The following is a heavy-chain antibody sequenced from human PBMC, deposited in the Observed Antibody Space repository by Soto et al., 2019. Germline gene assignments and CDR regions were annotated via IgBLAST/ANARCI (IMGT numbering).Heavy chain of an antibody. V-gene: IGHV4-59*11. CDR1: GGSISSHY. D-gene: IGHD3-3*01. Sequence: PSETLSLTCTVSGGSISSHYWSWIRQPPGKGLEWIGYIYYSGSTNYNPSLKSRVTISVDTSKNQFSLKLSSVTAADTAVYYCARYSPRITIFGVVIGTFDYWGQGTLVTVSS. J-gene: IGHJ4*02. CDR3: ARYSPRITIFGVVIGTFDY. CDR2: IYYSGST.